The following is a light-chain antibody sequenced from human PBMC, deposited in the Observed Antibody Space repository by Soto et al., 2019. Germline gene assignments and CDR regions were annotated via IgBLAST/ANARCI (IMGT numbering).Light chain of an antibody. J-gene: IGLJ3*02. CDR2: YDS. CDR1: NIGSKS. CDR3: QVWDRSSAHWV. Sequence: SYELTQPPSVSVAPGKTARITCGGNNIGSKSVHWYQQKPGQAPVLVIYYDSDRPSGIPERFSGSNSGNTATLTISRVEAGDEADDYCQVWDRSSAHWVFGGGTKLTV. V-gene: IGLV3-21*04.